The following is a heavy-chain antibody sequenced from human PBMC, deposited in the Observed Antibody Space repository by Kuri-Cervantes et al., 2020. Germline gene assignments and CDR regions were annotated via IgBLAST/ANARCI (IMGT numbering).Heavy chain of an antibody. CDR2: IWYDGSNK. Sequence: GESLKISCAASGFTFSSYGMHWVRQAPGKGLEWVAVIWYDGSNKYYADSVKGRFTISRDNSKNTLYLQMNSLRAEDTAVYYCAKDSGTATLFDYWGQGTLVTVSS. V-gene: IGHV3-30*02. D-gene: IGHD6-25*01. CDR3: AKDSGTATLFDY. CDR1: GFTFSSYG. J-gene: IGHJ4*02.